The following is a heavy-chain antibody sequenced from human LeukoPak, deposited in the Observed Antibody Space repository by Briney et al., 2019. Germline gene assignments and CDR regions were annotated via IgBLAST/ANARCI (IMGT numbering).Heavy chain of an antibody. CDR2: IYPGDCDT. CDR1: GYTFTNYW. D-gene: IGHD6-13*01. V-gene: IGHV5-51*01. CDR3: ARTTTIGYGSRDVCDI. Sequence: GESLKISCKGSGYTFTNYWIAWVRQMPGRGLEWMGIIYPGDCDTKYSPSFEVQVTISVDTSISPAHLQWSRLKASDAAMYSRARTTTIGYGSRDVCDIWGQGTMVTVPS. J-gene: IGHJ3*02.